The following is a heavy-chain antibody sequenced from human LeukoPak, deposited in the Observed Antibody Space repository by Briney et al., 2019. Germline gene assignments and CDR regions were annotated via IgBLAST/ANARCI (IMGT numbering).Heavy chain of an antibody. D-gene: IGHD3-10*02. J-gene: IGHJ3*02. CDR1: GGSISSYY. V-gene: IGHV4-59*01. Sequence: SEPLSLTCTVSGGSISSYYWSWIRQPPGKGLEWIAHIYYSGSTNYNPSLKSRVTISVDTSKNQFSLKLSSVTAADTAVYYCARAPGRYYVHGAFDIWGQGTMVTVSS. CDR2: IYYSGST. CDR3: ARAPGRYYVHGAFDI.